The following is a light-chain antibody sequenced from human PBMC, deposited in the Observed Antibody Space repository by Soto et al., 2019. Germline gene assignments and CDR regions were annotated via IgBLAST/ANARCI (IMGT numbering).Light chain of an antibody. CDR1: SNDVGGYNY. CDR2: DVS. Sequence: QSALTQPASVSGSPGQSMTISCTGTSNDVGGYNYVSWYQQHPGKAPKLMIYDVSNRPSGVSNRFSGSKSGNTASLTISGLQAEDEADYYCSSYTSSSTSGFGTGTKLTVL. CDR3: SSYTSSSTSG. J-gene: IGLJ1*01. V-gene: IGLV2-14*01.